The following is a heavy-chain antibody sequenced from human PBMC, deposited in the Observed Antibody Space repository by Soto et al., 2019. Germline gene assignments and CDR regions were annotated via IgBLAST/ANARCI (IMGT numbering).Heavy chain of an antibody. V-gene: IGHV5-51*01. J-gene: IGHJ5*02. Sequence: PGESLKISCMGSGYSFTSYWIGWVRQMPGKGLEWMGIIYPGDSDTRYSPSFQGQVTISADKSISTAYLQWSSLKASDTAMYYCARLEYCSGGSCYPRYNWFDPWGQGTLVTVSS. CDR1: GYSFTSYW. CDR2: IYPGDSDT. CDR3: ARLEYCSGGSCYPRYNWFDP. D-gene: IGHD2-15*01.